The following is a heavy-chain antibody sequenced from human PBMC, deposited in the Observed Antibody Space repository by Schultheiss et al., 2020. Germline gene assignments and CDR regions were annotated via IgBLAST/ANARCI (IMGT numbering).Heavy chain of an antibody. Sequence: ASVKVSCKASGGTFSSYAISWVRQAPGQGLEWMGWINPNSGGTNYAQKLQGRVTMTTDTSTSTAYMELRSLRSDDTAVYYCARDHIVATHYYFDYWGQGTLVTVSS. D-gene: IGHD5-12*01. J-gene: IGHJ4*02. V-gene: IGHV1-18*01. CDR1: GGTFSSYA. CDR2: INPNSGGT. CDR3: ARDHIVATHYYFDY.